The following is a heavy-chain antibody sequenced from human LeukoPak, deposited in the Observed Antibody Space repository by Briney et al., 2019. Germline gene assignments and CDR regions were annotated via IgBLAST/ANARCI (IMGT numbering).Heavy chain of an antibody. J-gene: IGHJ6*03. V-gene: IGHV6-1*01. CDR3: ARGQRYSSSSFYYYYMDV. CDR1: GDSVSSNSAA. D-gene: IGHD6-6*01. CDR2: TYYRSKRYN. Sequence: SQTLSLTCAISGDSVSSNSAAWNWIRQSPSGGLEWLGRTYYRSKRYNDYAVSVKSRITINPDTSKNQFSLQLNSVTPEDTAVYYCARGQRYSSSSFYYYYMDVWGKGTTVTVSS.